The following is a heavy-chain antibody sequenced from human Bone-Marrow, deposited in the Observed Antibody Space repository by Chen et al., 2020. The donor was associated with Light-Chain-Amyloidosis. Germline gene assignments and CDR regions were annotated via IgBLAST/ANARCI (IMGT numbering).Heavy chain of an antibody. J-gene: IGHJ4*02. CDR1: GFTFRTSW. D-gene: IGHD5-12*01. Sequence: DVQLLESGGGLVKPGGSLRLSCAASGFTFRTSWMHWVRQAPGKGLVWVSRINPDGTRVDYADSVRGRFTISRDDAKSTVYLQMNSLRAEDTAVYYCSREFTGYDDYWGQGTLVTVSS. V-gene: IGHV3-74*01. CDR2: INPDGTRV. CDR3: SREFTGYDDY.